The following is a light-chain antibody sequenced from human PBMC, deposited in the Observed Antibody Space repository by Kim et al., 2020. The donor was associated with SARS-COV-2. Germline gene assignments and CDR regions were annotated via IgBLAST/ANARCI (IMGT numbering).Light chain of an antibody. Sequence: SSVGDRVTITCRASQGMTNALAWFQQEPGKAPKSLIYEASNLQSGVPSKFSGSGSGTDFTLTISSLQPEDFATYYCQQYRSYPLTFGQGTRLEIK. CDR2: EAS. CDR3: QQYRSYPLT. V-gene: IGKV1-16*02. J-gene: IGKJ5*01. CDR1: QGMTNA.